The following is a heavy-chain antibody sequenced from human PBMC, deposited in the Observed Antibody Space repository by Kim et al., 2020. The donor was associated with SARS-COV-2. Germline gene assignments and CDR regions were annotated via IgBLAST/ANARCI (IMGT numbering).Heavy chain of an antibody. CDR3: ARRYSNYWYFDI. D-gene: IGHD4-4*01. Sequence: NYNPPLKRRVTMSVDTTKNQFSLRLNSVTAADAAMYYCARRYSNYWYFDIWGRGTLVTVSS. V-gene: IGHV4-59*08. J-gene: IGHJ2*01.